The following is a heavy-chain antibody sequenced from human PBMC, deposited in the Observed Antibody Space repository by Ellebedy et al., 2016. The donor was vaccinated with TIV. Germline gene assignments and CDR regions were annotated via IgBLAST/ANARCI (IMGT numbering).Heavy chain of an antibody. J-gene: IGHJ4*02. Sequence: GESLKISCGTSGFTFSNYWMTWVRQAPGKGLEWVANIKQDGSEKYYVDSVMGRFSISRDNTKNSLYLQTNSLTDEDTAVYYCARDQWLGRAYYFDSWGQGTLVTVSS. CDR3: ARDQWLGRAYYFDS. CDR2: IKQDGSEK. D-gene: IGHD6-19*01. CDR1: GFTFSNYW. V-gene: IGHV3-7*01.